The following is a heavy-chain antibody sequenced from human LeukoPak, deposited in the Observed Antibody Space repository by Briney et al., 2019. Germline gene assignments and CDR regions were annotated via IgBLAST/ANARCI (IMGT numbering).Heavy chain of an antibody. CDR3: ARGAYSNLPTNWFDP. V-gene: IGHV4-31*03. J-gene: IGHJ5*02. CDR1: GGSISSGGYY. D-gene: IGHD4-11*01. Sequence: SETLSLTCTVSGGSISSGGYYWSWIRQHPGRGLEWIGYIYYSGSTYYNPSLKSRVTIPVDTSKNQFSLKLSSVTAADTAVYYCARGAYSNLPTNWFDPWGQGTLVTVSS. CDR2: IYYSGST.